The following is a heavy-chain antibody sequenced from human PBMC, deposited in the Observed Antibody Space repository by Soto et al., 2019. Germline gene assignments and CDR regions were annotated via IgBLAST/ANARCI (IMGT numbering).Heavy chain of an antibody. J-gene: IGHJ3*02. CDR1: GYIFTSYW. CDR2: IDPSDSYT. D-gene: IGHD1-26*01. Sequence: RGESLKISCNGSGYIFTSYWISWVRQMPGKGLEWMGRIDPSDSYTNYRPSFQGHVTISADKSISTAYLQWSSLKASDTAMYYCARGGSYLAFDIWGQGTMVTVSS. CDR3: ARGGSYLAFDI. V-gene: IGHV5-10-1*01.